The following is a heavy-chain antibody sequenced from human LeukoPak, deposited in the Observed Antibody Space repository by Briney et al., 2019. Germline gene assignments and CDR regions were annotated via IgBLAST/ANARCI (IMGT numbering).Heavy chain of an antibody. CDR1: GGSFSGYY. CDR2: INHSGST. Sequence: SETLSLTCAAYGGSFSGYYWSWIRQPPGKGLEWIGEINHSGSTNYNPSLKSRVTISVDTSKNQFSLKLSSVTAADTAVYYCARDVAGNVASPRFDYWGQGTLVTVSS. CDR3: ARDVAGNVASPRFDY. D-gene: IGHD6-19*01. V-gene: IGHV4-34*01. J-gene: IGHJ4*02.